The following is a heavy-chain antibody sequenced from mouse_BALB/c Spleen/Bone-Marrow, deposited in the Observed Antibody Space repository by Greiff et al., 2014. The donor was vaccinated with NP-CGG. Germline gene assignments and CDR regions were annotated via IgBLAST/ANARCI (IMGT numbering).Heavy chain of an antibody. J-gene: IGHJ4*01. V-gene: IGHV14-3*02. CDR2: IDPANGNT. Sequence: EVKLMESGAELVKPGASVKLSSTASGFNIKDAYMHWVKQRPEQGLEWIGRIDPANGNTKYDPKFQGKATITADTSSNTAYLQLSSLTSEDTAVYYCARWEYYAMDYWGQGTSVIVSS. CDR3: ARWEYYAMDY. CDR1: GFNIKDAY. D-gene: IGHD4-1*01.